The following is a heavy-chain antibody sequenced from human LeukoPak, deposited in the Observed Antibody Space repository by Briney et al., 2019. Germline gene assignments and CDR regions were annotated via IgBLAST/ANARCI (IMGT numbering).Heavy chain of an antibody. CDR2: ISGSGGST. D-gene: IGHD5-18*01. CDR1: GYTFSSYA. Sequence: PGGSLRLSCAASGYTFSSYAMSWIRQAPGKGLEWVSAISGSGGSTYYADSVKGRFTISRDNSKNTLYLQMNSLRAEDTAVYYCARAVGYSYGRGLDYYYYYMDVWGKGTAVTVSS. V-gene: IGHV3-23*01. CDR3: ARAVGYSYGRGLDYYYYYMDV. J-gene: IGHJ6*03.